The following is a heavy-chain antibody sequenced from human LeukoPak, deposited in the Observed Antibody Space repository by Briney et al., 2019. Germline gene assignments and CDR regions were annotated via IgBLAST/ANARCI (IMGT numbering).Heavy chain of an antibody. D-gene: IGHD3-10*01. CDR1: GGSFSGYY. CDR2: INHSGST. CDR3: ARGRKLLWFGESRTNYYYYYMDV. J-gene: IGHJ6*03. V-gene: IGHV4-34*01. Sequence: SETLSLTCAVYGGSFSGYYWSWIRQPPGKGLEWIGEINHSGSTNYNPSLKSRVTISVDTSKNQFSLKLSSVTAADTAVYYCARGRKLLWFGESRTNYYYYYMDVWGKGTTVTVSS.